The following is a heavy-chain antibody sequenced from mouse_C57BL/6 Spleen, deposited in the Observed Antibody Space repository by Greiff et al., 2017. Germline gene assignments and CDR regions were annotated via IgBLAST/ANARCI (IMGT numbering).Heavy chain of an antibody. J-gene: IGHJ2*01. CDR1: GYTFTDYE. V-gene: IGHV1-15*01. CDR3: TREGFITAVVATWDD. D-gene: IGHD1-1*01. Sequence: VQLQQSGAELVRPGASVTLSCKASGYTFTDYEMPWVKQTPVHGLEWIGAIDPETGGTAYNQKFKGKAILTADKSSSTAYMELRSLTSEDSAVYYCTREGFITAVVATWDDWGQGTTLTVSS. CDR2: IDPETGGT.